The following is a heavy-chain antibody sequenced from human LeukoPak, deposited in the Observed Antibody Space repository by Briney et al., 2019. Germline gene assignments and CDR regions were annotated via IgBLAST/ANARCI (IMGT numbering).Heavy chain of an antibody. V-gene: IGHV4-34*01. CDR1: GGSFSGYY. CDR3: ARAEYSSSSDYGMDV. J-gene: IGHJ6*02. D-gene: IGHD6-6*01. CDR2: INHSGST. Sequence: SETLSLTCAVYGGSFSGYYWSWIRQPPGKGLEWIGEINHSGSTNYNPSLKSRVTISVDTSKNQFSLKLSSVTAADTAVYYCARAEYSSSSDYGMDVWGQGATVTVSS.